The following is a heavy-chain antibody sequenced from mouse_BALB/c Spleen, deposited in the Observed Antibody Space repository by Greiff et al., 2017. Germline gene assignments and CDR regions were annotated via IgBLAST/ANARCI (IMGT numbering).Heavy chain of an antibody. D-gene: IGHD2-1*01. Sequence: DVMLVESGGGLVQPGGSRKLSCAASGFTFSSFGMHWVRQAPEKGLEWVAYISSGSSTIYYADTVKGRFTISRDNPKNTLFLQMTSLRSEDTAMYYCARELYGNYWDFDVWGAGTTVTVSS. CDR3: ARELYGNYWDFDV. CDR1: GFTFSSFG. CDR2: ISSGSSTI. J-gene: IGHJ1*01. V-gene: IGHV5-17*02.